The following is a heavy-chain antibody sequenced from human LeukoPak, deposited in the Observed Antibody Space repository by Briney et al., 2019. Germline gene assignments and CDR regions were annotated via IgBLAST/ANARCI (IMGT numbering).Heavy chain of an antibody. CDR2: ISWDGGST. D-gene: IGHD2-2*01. Sequence: PGGSLRLSCAASGFTFDDYAMHWVRHAPGKGLEWVSLISWDGGSTYYADSVKGRFTISRDNSKNYLYLQMNSLRAEDTALYYCAKDGEGYCSSTSCYLLDYWGQGTLVTVSS. CDR3: AKDGEGYCSSTSCYLLDY. CDR1: GFTFDDYA. V-gene: IGHV3-43D*03. J-gene: IGHJ4*02.